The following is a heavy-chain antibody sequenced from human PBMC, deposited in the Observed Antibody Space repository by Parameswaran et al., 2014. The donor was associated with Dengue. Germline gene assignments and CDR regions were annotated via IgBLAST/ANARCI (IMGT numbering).Heavy chain of an antibody. Sequence: VRQAPGKGLEWMGIIYPGDSDTRYSPSFQGQVTISADKSISTAYLQWSSLKASDTAMYYCARQSTSGPVSYWYFDLWGRGTLVTVSS. CDR3: ARQSTSGPVSYWYFDL. CDR2: IYPGDSDT. V-gene: IGHV5-51*01. J-gene: IGHJ2*01.